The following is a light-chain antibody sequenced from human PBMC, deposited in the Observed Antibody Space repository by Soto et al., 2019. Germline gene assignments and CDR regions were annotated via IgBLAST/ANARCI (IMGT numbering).Light chain of an antibody. J-gene: IGKJ2*01. CDR1: QSVSSN. CDR2: GAS. Sequence: EIVMTQSTATLSVSPGERATLSCRASQSVSSNLAWYQQKPGQAPRLLIYGASTRATGIPARFSGSGSGTDFTPTISSLQSEDFAVYYCQQYNKWPPYTFGQGTKLESK. CDR3: QQYNKWPPYT. V-gene: IGKV3-15*01.